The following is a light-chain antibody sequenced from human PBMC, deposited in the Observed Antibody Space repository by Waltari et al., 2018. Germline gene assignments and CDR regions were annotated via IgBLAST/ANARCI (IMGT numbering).Light chain of an antibody. Sequence: DIQMTQSPSTLPASVGDRVTITCRASQRIGSWLAWYQQKPGKAPKLLIDEATSLESGVPSRFSASGSGTEFTLTISGLQPDDLATYDCQRYNSDPITFGPGTKVEI. CDR2: EAT. J-gene: IGKJ3*01. V-gene: IGKV1-5*03. CDR3: QRYNSDPIT. CDR1: QRIGSW.